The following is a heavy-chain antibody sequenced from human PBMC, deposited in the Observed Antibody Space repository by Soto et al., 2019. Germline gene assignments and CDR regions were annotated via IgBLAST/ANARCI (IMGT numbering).Heavy chain of an antibody. Sequence: QLQLQESGSGLVKPSQTLSLTCAVSGGSISSGGYSWSWIRQPPGKGLEWSGYIYHSASTYYNPSLMSRVTFSVARSKNQFSLKLSSVAAADTAVDYCAAGGGLPRYYWGQGTLVTVSS. D-gene: IGHD5-12*01. CDR2: IYHSAST. CDR1: GGSISSGGYS. J-gene: IGHJ4*02. V-gene: IGHV4-30-2*01. CDR3: AAGGGLPRYY.